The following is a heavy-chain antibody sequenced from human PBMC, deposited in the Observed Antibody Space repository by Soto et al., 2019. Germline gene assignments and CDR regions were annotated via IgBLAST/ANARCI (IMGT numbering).Heavy chain of an antibody. CDR2: VSTTSKFI. Sequence: GGSLRLSCAASGFNFSNYSMNWIRQAPGEGLEWVSYVSTTSKFIYYADSVKGRFTISRDNAKNLLYLQMNSLRAEDTAVYNCARVPRGDLYNYYHLDVWGKGTTVTVSS. V-gene: IGHV3-48*01. CDR3: ARVPRGDLYNYYHLDV. CDR1: GFNFSNYS. D-gene: IGHD1-1*01. J-gene: IGHJ6*03.